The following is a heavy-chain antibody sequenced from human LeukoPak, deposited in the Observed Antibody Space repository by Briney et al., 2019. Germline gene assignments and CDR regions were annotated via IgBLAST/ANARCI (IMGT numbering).Heavy chain of an antibody. Sequence: GGSLRLSCAASGFTFSNYYMSWIRQAPGKGLEWVSYIRSSASGSTVNFAASVKGRFTISRDNAKNSLYLQMNTLRAEDTAVYYCARTLWGYCGDCGYFQYYFDYWGQGTQVTVSS. V-gene: IGHV3-11*01. D-gene: IGHD2-21*01. J-gene: IGHJ4*02. CDR1: GFTFSNYY. CDR3: ARTLWGYCGDCGYFQYYFDY. CDR2: IRSSASGSTV.